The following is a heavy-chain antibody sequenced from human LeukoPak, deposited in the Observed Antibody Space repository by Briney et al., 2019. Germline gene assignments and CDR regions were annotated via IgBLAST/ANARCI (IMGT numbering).Heavy chain of an antibody. V-gene: IGHV1-8*01. CDR2: MNPNSGNT. CDR3: ARDRTYYYDSSGYSPRYYYGMDV. CDR1: GYTFTSYD. Sequence: GASVKVSCKASGYTFTSYDINWVRQATGQGLEWMGWMNPNSGNTGYAQKFQGRVTMTRNTSISTAYMELSSLRSEDTAVYYCARDRTYYYDSSGYSPRYYYGMDVWGQGTTVTVSS. D-gene: IGHD3-22*01. J-gene: IGHJ6*02.